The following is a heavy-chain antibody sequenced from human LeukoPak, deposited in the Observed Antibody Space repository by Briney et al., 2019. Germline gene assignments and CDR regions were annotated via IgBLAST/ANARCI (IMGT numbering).Heavy chain of an antibody. D-gene: IGHD2/OR15-2a*01. V-gene: IGHV3-30*03. Sequence: GRSLRLSCAASGFTFSSYGMHWVRQAPGKGLEWEAVISYDGSNKYYADSVKGRFTISRDNSKNTLYLQMNSLRAEDTAVYYCASDPFLTYYFDYWGQGTLVTVSS. CDR1: GFTFSSYG. CDR3: ASDPFLTYYFDY. CDR2: ISYDGSNK. J-gene: IGHJ4*02.